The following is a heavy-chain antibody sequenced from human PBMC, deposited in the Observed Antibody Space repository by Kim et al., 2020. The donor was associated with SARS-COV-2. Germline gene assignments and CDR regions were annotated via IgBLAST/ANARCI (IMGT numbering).Heavy chain of an antibody. D-gene: IGHD1-1*01. J-gene: IGHJ2*01. CDR3: ARDGATGTRYFDL. CDR1: GFTFGDYG. CDR2: IRRKAVGGTT. Sequence: GGSLRLSCSTSGFTFGDYGVSWVRQAPGKGLEWVGLIRRKAVGGTTSFAASVRGRFSISRDDTNNIAHLQMDSLRAEDTALYYCARDGATGTRYFDLWGRGTLVTVSS. V-gene: IGHV3-49*04.